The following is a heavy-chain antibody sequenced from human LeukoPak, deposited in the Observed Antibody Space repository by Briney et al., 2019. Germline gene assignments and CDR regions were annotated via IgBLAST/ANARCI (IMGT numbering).Heavy chain of an antibody. CDR3: ARDPGENRHYFDY. CDR2: IWDDGSNK. Sequence: GGPLRLSCAVSGVTFISYGRRWGRQAPGKGLEWVAVIWDDGSNKYYADYVKGRFTISRDNSKNPLYLQMNSLRAEDTAVYYCARDPGENRHYFDYWGQGTLVTVSS. D-gene: IGHD7-27*01. V-gene: IGHV3-33*01. CDR1: GVTFISYG. J-gene: IGHJ4*02.